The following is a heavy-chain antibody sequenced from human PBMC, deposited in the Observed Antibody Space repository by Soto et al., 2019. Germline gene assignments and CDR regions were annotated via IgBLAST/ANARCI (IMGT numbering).Heavy chain of an antibody. CDR2: IKQDGSEK. V-gene: IGHV3-7*01. D-gene: IGHD6-6*01. CDR1: GFTFSSYW. J-gene: IGHJ4*02. CDR3: ARYRGDSSSSGYFDY. Sequence: EVQLVESGGGLVQPGGSLRLSCAASGFTFSSYWMSWVRQAPGKGLEWVANIKQDGSEKYYVDSVKGRFTISRDNAKNSLYLQMNSRRAEDTAVYYCARYRGDSSSSGYFDYWGQGTLVTVSS.